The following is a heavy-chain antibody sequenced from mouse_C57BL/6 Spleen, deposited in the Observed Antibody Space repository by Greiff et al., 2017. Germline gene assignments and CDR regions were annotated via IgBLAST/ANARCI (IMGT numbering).Heavy chain of an antibody. Sequence: QVQLQQPGAELVRPGSSVKLSCKASGYTFTSYWMHWVKQRPIQGLEWIGNISPSDSETHYNQEFKDKATLTVDKSSSTASMQRSSLTSEDSAVYYCARIRGPRYFDVGGTGTTVTVSS. CDR3: ARIRGPRYFDV. J-gene: IGHJ1*03. CDR1: GYTFTSYW. V-gene: IGHV1-52*01. D-gene: IGHD1-1*01. CDR2: ISPSDSET.